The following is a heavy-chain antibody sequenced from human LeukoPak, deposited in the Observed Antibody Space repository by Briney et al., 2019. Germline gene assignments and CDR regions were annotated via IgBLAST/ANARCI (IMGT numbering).Heavy chain of an antibody. CDR3: ARVGVLGYYYYYGMDV. Sequence: PGGSLRLSCAASGFTFTTYWMSWVRQAPGKGLEWVANIKQDGREEYYMDSVKGRFTISRDNARNSLYLQMNSLRAEDTAVYYCARVGVLGYYYYYGMDVWGQGTMVTVSS. V-gene: IGHV3-7*01. J-gene: IGHJ6*02. D-gene: IGHD7-27*01. CDR1: GFTFTTYW. CDR2: IKQDGREE.